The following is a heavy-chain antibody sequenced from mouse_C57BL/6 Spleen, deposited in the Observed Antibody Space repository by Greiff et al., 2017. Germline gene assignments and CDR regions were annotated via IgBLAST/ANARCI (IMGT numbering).Heavy chain of an antibody. J-gene: IGHJ2*01. CDR1: GYTFTSYW. Sequence: QVQLQQSGAELVKPGASVKLSCKASGYTFTSYWMQWVKQRPGQGLEWIGEIDPSDSYTNYNQKFKGKATLTVDTSSSTAYMQLSSLTSEDSAVYYCARGWLLQIDYWGQGTTLTVSS. D-gene: IGHD2-3*01. CDR3: ARGWLLQIDY. V-gene: IGHV1-50*01. CDR2: IDPSDSYT.